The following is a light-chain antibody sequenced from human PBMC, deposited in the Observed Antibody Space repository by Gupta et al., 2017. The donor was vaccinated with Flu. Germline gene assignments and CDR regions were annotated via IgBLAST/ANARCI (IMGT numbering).Light chain of an antibody. CDR2: KAS. CDR3: QQYNSA. CDR1: QSISSW. J-gene: IGKJ1*01. V-gene: IGKV1-5*03. Sequence: NQLTQYPSTLSASVGDRVTITCRASQSISSWLAWYQQKPGRAPKLLIYKASNLESGVPSRFSGSGFGTEFTLTLSSLHPDDFANYYCQQYNSAFGQGTKVEIK.